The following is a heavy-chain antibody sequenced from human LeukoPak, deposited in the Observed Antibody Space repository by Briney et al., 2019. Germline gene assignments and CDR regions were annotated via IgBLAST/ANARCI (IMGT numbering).Heavy chain of an antibody. V-gene: IGHV3-21*01. CDR2: ISSSSSYI. Sequence: GGSLRLSCAASGFTFSSYSMNWVRQAPGKGLEWVSSISSSSSYIYYADSVKGRFTISRDNAKNSLYLQMNSLRAEDTAVYYCASGSSSYYYGMDVWGQGTTVTVSS. D-gene: IGHD3-10*01. J-gene: IGHJ6*02. CDR1: GFTFSSYS. CDR3: ASGSSSYYYGMDV.